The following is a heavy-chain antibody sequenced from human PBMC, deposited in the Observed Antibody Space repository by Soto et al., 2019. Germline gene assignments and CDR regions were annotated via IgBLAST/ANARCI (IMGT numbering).Heavy chain of an antibody. CDR2: IKSKTDGGTT. V-gene: IGHV3-15*01. D-gene: IGHD3-22*01. CDR3: TTDKVRYYDSSGYYYQYYFDY. Sequence: PWGSLRLSCAASGFTFSNAWMSCVRQARWNGLEWVGRIKSKTDGGTTDYAAPVKGRFTISRDDSKNTLYLQMNSLKTEDTAVYYCTTDKVRYYDSSGYYYQYYFDYWGQGTLVTVSS. J-gene: IGHJ4*02. CDR1: GFTFSNAW.